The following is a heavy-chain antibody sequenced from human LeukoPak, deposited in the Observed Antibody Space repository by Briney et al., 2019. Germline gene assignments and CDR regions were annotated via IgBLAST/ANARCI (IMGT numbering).Heavy chain of an antibody. CDR1: GYTFTGYY. Sequence: ASVKVSCKASGYTFTGYYMHWVRQAPGQGLEWMGWINPNSGGTNYAQKFQGRVTMTRDTSVSTAYMELSRLRSDDTAVYYCAREVRREYYFDYWGQGTLVTVSS. CDR3: AREVRREYYFDY. J-gene: IGHJ4*02. CDR2: INPNSGGT. V-gene: IGHV1-2*02. D-gene: IGHD3-10*01.